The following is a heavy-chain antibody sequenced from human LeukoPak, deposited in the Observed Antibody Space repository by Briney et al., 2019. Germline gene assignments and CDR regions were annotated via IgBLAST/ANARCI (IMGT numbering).Heavy chain of an antibody. CDR2: ISGSGGST. J-gene: IGHJ4*02. Sequence: GRSLRLSCAASGFTFSSYAMSWVRQAPGKGLEWVSAISGSGGSTYCADSVKGRFTISRDNSKNTLYLQMNSLRAEDTAVYYCAKSFRSTSLDYWGQGTLVTVSS. V-gene: IGHV3-23*01. D-gene: IGHD2-2*01. CDR1: GFTFSSYA. CDR3: AKSFRSTSLDY.